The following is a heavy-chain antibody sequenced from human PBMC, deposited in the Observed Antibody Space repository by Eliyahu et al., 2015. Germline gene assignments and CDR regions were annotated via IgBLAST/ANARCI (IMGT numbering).Heavy chain of an antibody. V-gene: IGHV3-15*01. CDR2: IKSKTVGGTI. J-gene: IGHJ4*02. Sequence: EVQLVESGGGLVKPGGSLRLSXAGSGFPFSNAWMGWVRQAPGKGLEWLGRIKSKTVGGTIEYSAPVKGRFTISRDDSKNTLYLQVNSLKTEDTAVYYCTTDYVGATFGSWGQGTLVTVSS. CDR3: TTDYVGATFGS. D-gene: IGHD1-26*01. CDR1: GFPFSNAW.